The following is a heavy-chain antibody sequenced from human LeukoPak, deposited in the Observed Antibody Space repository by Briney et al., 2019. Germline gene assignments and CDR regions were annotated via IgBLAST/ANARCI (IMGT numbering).Heavy chain of an antibody. J-gene: IGHJ5*02. Sequence: ASVKVSCKASGYTFTGYYMHWVRQAPGQGLEWMGWINPNSGGTNYAQEFQGRVTMTRDTSISTAYMELSRLRSDDTAVYYCARGVVVVAASFRFDPWGQGTLVTVSS. D-gene: IGHD2-15*01. CDR3: ARGVVVVAASFRFDP. CDR2: INPNSGGT. V-gene: IGHV1-2*02. CDR1: GYTFTGYY.